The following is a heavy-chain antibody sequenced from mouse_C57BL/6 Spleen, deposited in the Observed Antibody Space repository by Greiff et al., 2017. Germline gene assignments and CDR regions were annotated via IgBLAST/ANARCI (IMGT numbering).Heavy chain of an antibody. Sequence: QVQLQQPGTELVKPGASVKLSCKASGYTFTSYWMPWVKQRPGQGLEWIGNINPSNGGTNYNEKFKSKATLTVDKSSSTAYMQRSSLTSEDSAVYYCARVGRYGSPAWFAYWGQGTLVTVSA. CDR2: INPSNGGT. D-gene: IGHD1-1*01. J-gene: IGHJ3*01. CDR3: ARVGRYGSPAWFAY. CDR1: GYTFTSYW. V-gene: IGHV1-53*01.